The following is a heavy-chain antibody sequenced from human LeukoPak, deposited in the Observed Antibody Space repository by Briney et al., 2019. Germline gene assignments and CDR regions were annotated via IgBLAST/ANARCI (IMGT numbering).Heavy chain of an antibody. CDR2: IGTDGRYI. CDR3: ARKMKTGDRVGTFDI. CDR1: GFTFSSHN. Sequence: GGSLRLSCAASGFTFSSHNLNWVRQAPMKGLEWVSSIGTDGRYIYYADSVQGRFTISRDNAKNSLYLQMNSLTAEDPAVYYCARKMKTGDRVGTFDIWGQGTMVTVSS. D-gene: IGHD1-26*01. V-gene: IGHV3-21*01. J-gene: IGHJ3*02.